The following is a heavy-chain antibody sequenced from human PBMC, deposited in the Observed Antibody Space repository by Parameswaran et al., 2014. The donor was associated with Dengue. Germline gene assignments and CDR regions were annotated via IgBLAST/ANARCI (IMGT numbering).Heavy chain of an antibody. J-gene: IGHJ6*02. V-gene: IGHV3-15*01. Sequence: VRQAPGKGLEWVGRIKSKTDGGTTDYAAPVKGRFTISRDDSKNTLYLQMNSLKTEDTAVYYCTTDRRLGSVTTHIYGMDVWGQGTTVTVSS. CDR3: TTDRRLGSVTTHIYGMDV. D-gene: IGHD4-17*01. CDR2: IKSKTDGGTT.